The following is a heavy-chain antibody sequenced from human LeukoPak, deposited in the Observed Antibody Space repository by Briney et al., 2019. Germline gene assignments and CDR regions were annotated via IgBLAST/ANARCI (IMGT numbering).Heavy chain of an antibody. V-gene: IGHV4-4*07. CDR2: IYTSGTT. CDR3: ARGYCTNAVCSLGPTQA. D-gene: IGHD2-8*01. CDR1: ADSISSFY. J-gene: IGHJ4*02. Sequence: PSETLSLTCNISADSISSFYWNWFRKPAGKGLEWIGRIYTSGTTNYNPSFKSRVTISIETAKKQFSLKLSSVTAADTAVYYCARGYCTNAVCSLGPTQAWGQGTLVTVSS.